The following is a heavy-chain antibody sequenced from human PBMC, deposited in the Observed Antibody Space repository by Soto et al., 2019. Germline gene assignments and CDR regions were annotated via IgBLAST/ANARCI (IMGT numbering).Heavy chain of an antibody. D-gene: IGHD2-2*01. Sequence: EVQLVQSGTEVKKPGESLKISCKGSGYNFNTYWIGWVRQMPGKGLEWMGIIYPADSDTRYSPSFQGQATISADKSISTDYLQWSSLKASETAIYYCARQYAAFDYWGQGALVTVSS. CDR2: IYPADSDT. CDR3: ARQYAAFDY. J-gene: IGHJ4*02. V-gene: IGHV5-51*01. CDR1: GYNFNTYW.